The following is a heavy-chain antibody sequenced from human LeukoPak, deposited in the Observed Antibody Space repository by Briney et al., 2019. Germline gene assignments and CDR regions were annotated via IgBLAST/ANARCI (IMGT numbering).Heavy chain of an antibody. Sequence: SETLSLTCTVSGGSISSYYWSWIRQPPGKELEWIGYIYYSGSTNYNPSLKSRVTISVDTSKNQFSLKLSSVTAADTAVYYCARDGSGYDYVYYYGMDVWGQGTTVTVSS. V-gene: IGHV4-59*01. D-gene: IGHD5-12*01. CDR1: GGSISSYY. CDR2: IYYSGST. J-gene: IGHJ6*02. CDR3: ARDGSGYDYVYYYGMDV.